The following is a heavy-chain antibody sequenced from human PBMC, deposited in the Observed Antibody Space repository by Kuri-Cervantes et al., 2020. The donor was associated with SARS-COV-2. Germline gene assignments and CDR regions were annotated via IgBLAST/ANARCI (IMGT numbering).Heavy chain of an antibody. CDR3: ARGSRYSSSWRAFDI. J-gene: IGHJ3*02. D-gene: IGHD6-13*01. CDR2: ISGSGGST. Sequence: GESLKISCAASGFTFSSYAMSWVRQAPGKGLEWVSAISGSGGSTYYADSVEGRFTISRDNSKNTLYLQTNSLRAEDTAVYYCARGSRYSSSWRAFDIWGQGTMVTVSS. CDR1: GFTFSSYA. V-gene: IGHV3-23*01.